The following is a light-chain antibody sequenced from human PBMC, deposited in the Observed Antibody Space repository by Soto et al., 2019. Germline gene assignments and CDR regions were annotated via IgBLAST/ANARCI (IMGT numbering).Light chain of an antibody. CDR3: AAWDDSLNGVV. J-gene: IGLJ2*01. CDR2: SNN. V-gene: IGLV1-44*01. Sequence: QSVLTQPPSASGTPGQRVTISCSGSTSNIGTNTVKWYQQLPGTAPKVVIYSNNQRPSGVPDRFSGSKSGTSASLAISGLQSEDEADYYCAAWDDSLNGVVFGGGTKVTVL. CDR1: TSNIGTNT.